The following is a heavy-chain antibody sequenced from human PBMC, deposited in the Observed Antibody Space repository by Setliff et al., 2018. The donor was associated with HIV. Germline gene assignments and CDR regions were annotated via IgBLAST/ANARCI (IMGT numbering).Heavy chain of an antibody. D-gene: IGHD3-10*01. V-gene: IGHV3-21*01. J-gene: IGHJ4*02. Sequence: GGSLRLSCTVSGFTFISSTMNWVRQAPGKGLEWVASISSSGSYIHYADSVKGRFTISSDNSKNTLYLQMNSLRPEDTAVYYCARVRLYNNALDNWGQGTLVTVSS. CDR3: ARVRLYNNALDN. CDR2: ISSSGSYI. CDR1: GFTFISST.